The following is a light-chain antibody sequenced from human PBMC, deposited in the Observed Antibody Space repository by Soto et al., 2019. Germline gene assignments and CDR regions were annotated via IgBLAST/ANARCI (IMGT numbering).Light chain of an antibody. J-gene: IGLJ1*01. V-gene: IGLV2-8*01. CDR1: SSDVGGYHY. CDR2: EVT. Sequence: QSALTQPPSASGSPGQSVTISCTGTSSDVGGYHYVSWYQQHPGKAPKLMIHEVTKRPSGVPDRFSGSKSGNTASLTVSGLQGEDEADYYCQSYDNSLNGYVFGTGTKLTVL. CDR3: QSYDNSLNGYV.